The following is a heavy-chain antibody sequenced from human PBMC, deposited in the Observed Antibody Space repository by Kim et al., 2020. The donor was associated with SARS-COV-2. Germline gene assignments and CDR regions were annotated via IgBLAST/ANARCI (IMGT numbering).Heavy chain of an antibody. D-gene: IGHD5-18*01. V-gene: IGHV3-49*04. CDR1: GFTFGDYA. CDR2: IRSKAYGGTT. J-gene: IGHJ6*03. Sequence: GGSLRLSCTASGFTFGDYAMSWVRQAPGKGLEWVGFIRSKAYGGTTEYAASVKGRFTISRDDSKSIAYLQMNSLKTEDTAVYYCTRDPFEHPIVAAMFSRLLYYSYMDVWGKGPTVTVSS. CDR3: TRDPFEHPIVAAMFSRLLYYSYMDV.